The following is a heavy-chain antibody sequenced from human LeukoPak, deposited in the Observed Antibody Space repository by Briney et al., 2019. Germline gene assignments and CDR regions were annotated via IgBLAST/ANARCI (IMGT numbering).Heavy chain of an antibody. V-gene: IGHV3-23*01. CDR1: GFTFSSYA. D-gene: IGHD4-17*01. J-gene: IGHJ6*02. Sequence: GGSLRLSCAASGFTFSSYAMTWVRQAPGKGLEWVSAISGSGGSTYYADSVKGRFTISRDNSKNTLYLQMNSLRAEDTAVYYRAMTTVTASYYYGLDVWGQGTTVTVSS. CDR3: AMTTVTASYYYGLDV. CDR2: ISGSGGST.